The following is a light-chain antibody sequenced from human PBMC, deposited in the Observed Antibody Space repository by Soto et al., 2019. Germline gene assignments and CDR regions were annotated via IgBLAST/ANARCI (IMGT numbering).Light chain of an antibody. CDR1: QSVSSSY. CDR3: QQYGSSSWT. CDR2: GAS. V-gene: IGKV3-20*01. Sequence: EIVLTQSPGPLSLSPGERATLSCRASQSVSSSYLAWYQQKPGQAPRLLIYGASSRATGIPDRFSGSGSGTDFTLTISRREPEDFAVYYCQQYGSSSWTFGQGTNVEIK. J-gene: IGKJ1*01.